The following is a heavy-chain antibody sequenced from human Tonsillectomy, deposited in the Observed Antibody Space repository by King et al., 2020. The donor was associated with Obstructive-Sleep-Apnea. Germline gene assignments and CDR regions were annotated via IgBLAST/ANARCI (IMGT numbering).Heavy chain of an antibody. D-gene: IGHD6-19*01. CDR2: IYHSGIT. J-gene: IGHJ4*02. V-gene: IGHV4-59*08. CDR3: ARRESSGWYYFDY. CDR1: GGSISSNY. Sequence: VQLQESGPGLVKPSETLSLTCTVSGGSISSNYWCWILQPPGKGLEWIGYIYHSGITNYIPSLKSRVTISVDPSKNQFSLKLSSVTAADTAVYYCARRESSGWYYFDYWGQGTLVTVSS.